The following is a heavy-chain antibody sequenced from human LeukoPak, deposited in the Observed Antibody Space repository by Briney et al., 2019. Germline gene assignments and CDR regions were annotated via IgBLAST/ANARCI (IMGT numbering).Heavy chain of an antibody. Sequence: SETLSLTCTVSGGSISSSSYCWGWIRQPPGKGLEWIGSIYYSGSTYYNPSLKSRVTISVDTSKNQFSLKLSSVTAADTAVYDCARDRRGWNDYYYYYYMDVWGKGTRSPSP. J-gene: IGHJ6*03. CDR1: GGSISSSSYC. V-gene: IGHV4-39*07. D-gene: IGHD6-19*01. CDR2: IYYSGST. CDR3: ARDRRGWNDYYYYYYMDV.